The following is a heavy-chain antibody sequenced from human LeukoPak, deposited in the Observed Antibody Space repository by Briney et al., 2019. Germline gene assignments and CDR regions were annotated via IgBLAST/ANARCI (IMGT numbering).Heavy chain of an antibody. J-gene: IGHJ3*02. D-gene: IGHD2-15*01. CDR1: GGSISSYY. CDR2: RYYSGST. CDR3: ARAGLVVVAAKSFDI. Sequence: PSETLSLTCTVSGGSISSYYWSWIRQPPGKGLEWIGYRYYSGSTNYNPTLISRVTISVDTSRNQFSLKLTSVTAADTAVYYCARAGLVVVAAKSFDIWGQGTMVTVSS. V-gene: IGHV4-59*01.